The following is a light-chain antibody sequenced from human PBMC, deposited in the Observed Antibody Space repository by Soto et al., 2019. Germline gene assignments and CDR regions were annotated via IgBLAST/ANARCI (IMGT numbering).Light chain of an antibody. CDR1: QTISSW. V-gene: IGKV1-5*01. CDR3: QQYYTFWT. J-gene: IGKJ1*01. CDR2: DVS. Sequence: DIQMTQSPSTLSASVGDRVTITCRASQTISSWLAWYQQKPGKAPKLLIYDVSSLEGGVPSRFSGSGSGTEFTLTISSLQPDDFATYYCQQYYTFWTFGQGTKVDIK.